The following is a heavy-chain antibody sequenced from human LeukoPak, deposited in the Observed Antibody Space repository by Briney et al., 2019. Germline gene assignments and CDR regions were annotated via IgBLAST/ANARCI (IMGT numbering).Heavy chain of an antibody. CDR2: IIPILGIA. V-gene: IGHV1-69*04. D-gene: IGHD6-19*01. CDR1: GGTFSSYA. CDR3: ARDRGIAVAGIDY. Sequence: GASVKVSCKASGGTFSSYAISWVRQAPGQGLEWMGRIIPILGIANYAQKFQGRVTITADKSTSTAYMELSSLRSEDTAVYYCARDRGIAVAGIDYWGQGTLVTVSS. J-gene: IGHJ4*02.